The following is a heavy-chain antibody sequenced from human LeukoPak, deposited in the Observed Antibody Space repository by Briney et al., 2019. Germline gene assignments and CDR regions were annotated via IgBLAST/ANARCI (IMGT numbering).Heavy chain of an antibody. D-gene: IGHD3-10*01. V-gene: IGHV1-18*01. Sequence: ASVKVSCKASGYTFTSYGISWVRQAPGQGLEWMGWISGYNGDTNYAQKLQDRVTMTTDTSTNTAYMELRSLRSDDTAVYYCARSPSVTMVRGVIDSWGQGTLVTVSS. CDR1: GYTFTSYG. J-gene: IGHJ4*02. CDR2: ISGYNGDT. CDR3: ARSPSVTMVRGVIDS.